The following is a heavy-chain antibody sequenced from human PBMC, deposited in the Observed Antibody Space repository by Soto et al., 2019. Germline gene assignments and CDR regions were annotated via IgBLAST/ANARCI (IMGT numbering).Heavy chain of an antibody. CDR1: GGSVTTGRYN. V-gene: IGHV4-61*01. J-gene: IGHJ6*02. CDR2: IFFTGIT. CDR3: ARDGHGMDV. Sequence: QVQLQESGPGLVRPSETLSLTCTVSGGSVTTGRYNWSWMRRPPGKGLEWIGNIFFTGITHYNPSLKNRVTMSVDTSKNQFSLTVTSVTAADTAVYYCARDGHGMDVWGQGTTVTVSS.